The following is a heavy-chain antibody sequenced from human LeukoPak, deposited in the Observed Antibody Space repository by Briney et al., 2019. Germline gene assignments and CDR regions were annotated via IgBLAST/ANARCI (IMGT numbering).Heavy chain of an antibody. V-gene: IGHV3-21*01. J-gene: IGHJ4*02. D-gene: IGHD1-26*01. CDR1: GFTLSSYS. Sequence: GGSLRLSCAASGFTLSSYSMNWVRQAPGKRLEWVSSITSSSSYIYYADSVGGRFTISRDNAKNSLYLQMNSLSAEDTAVYYCAKAPSDWTFNYRGGGYPRAYYFDYWGQGTLVTVSS. CDR2: ITSSSSYI. CDR3: AKAPSDWTFNYRGGGYPRAYYFDY.